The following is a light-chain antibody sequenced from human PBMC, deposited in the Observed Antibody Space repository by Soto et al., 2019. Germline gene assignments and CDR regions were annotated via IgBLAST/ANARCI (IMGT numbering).Light chain of an antibody. CDR3: MQGLQIPIT. CDR2: WGT. CDR1: QSLLNSHGHNY. J-gene: IGKJ3*01. V-gene: IGKV2-28*01. Sequence: DIVMTQSPLSLPVTPGEPASISCRSSQSLLNSHGHNYLDWYVQKPGQSPQLVIYWGTNRASGVPDRFSGSGSGTDFTLKISRVEAEDVGVYFCMQGLQIPITFGPGTKVEIK.